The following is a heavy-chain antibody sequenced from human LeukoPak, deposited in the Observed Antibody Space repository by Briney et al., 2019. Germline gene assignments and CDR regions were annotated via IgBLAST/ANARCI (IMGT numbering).Heavy chain of an antibody. Sequence: PGGSLRLPCAASGFTFTNYAMNWVRQAPGKGLEWVSAIDGTGDSTYYADSVKGRFTISRDNSKNALFLQMNSLRAEDTAIYYCAKDYYDSSGYYYGSDYWGQGTLVTVSS. CDR2: IDGTGDST. CDR1: GFTFTNYA. V-gene: IGHV3-23*01. CDR3: AKDYYDSSGYYYGSDY. D-gene: IGHD3-22*01. J-gene: IGHJ4*02.